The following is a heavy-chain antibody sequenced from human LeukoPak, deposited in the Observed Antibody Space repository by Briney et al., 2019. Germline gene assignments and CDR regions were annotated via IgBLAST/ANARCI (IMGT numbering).Heavy chain of an antibody. J-gene: IGHJ3*02. Sequence: SETLSLTCAVYGGSFSNYYWSWIRQPPGKGLEWIGEINHSGSTNYNPSLKSRVTISIDTSKNQFSLKLSSVTAADTAVYYCAGDSSGYYRFAAFYIWGQGQWSPSLQ. CDR3: AGDSSGYYRFAAFYI. V-gene: IGHV4-34*01. CDR2: INHSGST. CDR1: GGSFSNYY. D-gene: IGHD3-22*01.